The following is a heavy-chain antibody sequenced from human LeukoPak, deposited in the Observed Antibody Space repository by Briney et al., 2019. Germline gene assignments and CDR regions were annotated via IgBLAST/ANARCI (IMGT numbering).Heavy chain of an antibody. Sequence: SQTLSLTCAISGDSVSSNSATWNWIRQSPSRGLEWLGRTYYRSKWYNDYAVSVKSRITINPDTSKNQFSLQLNSVTAADTAVYYCARDGARYTAMVHDAFDIWGQGTMVTVSS. V-gene: IGHV6-1*01. CDR2: TYYRSKWYN. D-gene: IGHD5-18*01. CDR1: GDSVSSNSAT. CDR3: ARDGARYTAMVHDAFDI. J-gene: IGHJ3*02.